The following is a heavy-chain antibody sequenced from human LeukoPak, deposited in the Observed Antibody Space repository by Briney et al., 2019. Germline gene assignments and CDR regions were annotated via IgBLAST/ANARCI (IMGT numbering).Heavy chain of an antibody. CDR3: ARESPQLSSFDY. CDR1: GFTFSSYA. V-gene: IGHV3-30*04. J-gene: IGHJ4*02. CDR2: ISYDGSNK. D-gene: IGHD2-2*01. Sequence: GRSLRLSCAASGFTFSSYAMHWVRQAPGKGLEWVAVISYDGSNKYYADSVKGRFTISRDNSKNTLYLQMNSLRAEDTAVYYCARESPQLSSFDYWGQGTLVTVSS.